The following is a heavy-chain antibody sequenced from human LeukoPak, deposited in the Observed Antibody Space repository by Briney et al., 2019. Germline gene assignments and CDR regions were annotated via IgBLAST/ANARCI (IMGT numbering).Heavy chain of an antibody. CDR1: GFTVSSNY. D-gene: IGHD5-24*01. V-gene: IGHV3-53*01. CDR2: IYSGGST. J-gene: IGHJ3*02. Sequence: GGSLRLSCAASGFTVSSNYMSWVRQAPGKGLEWVSVIYSGGSTFYADSVKGRFTISRDNSKNTLYLQMNSLRAEDTALYYCARPAQVDGSIDVFDIWGQGTMVTASS. CDR3: ARPAQVDGSIDVFDI.